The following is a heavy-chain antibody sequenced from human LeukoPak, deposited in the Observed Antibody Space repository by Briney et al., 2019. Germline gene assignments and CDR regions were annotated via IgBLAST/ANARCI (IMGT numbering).Heavy chain of an antibody. CDR1: GYTFTSYG. D-gene: IGHD3-3*01. CDR2: ISAYNGNT. Sequence: GASVKVSCKASGYTFTSYGISWVRQAPGQGLEWMGWISAYNGNTNYAQKLQGRVTMTTDKSTSTAYRELRSLRSDDTAVYYCARVYYDFWSGYEYDAFDIWGQGTMVTVSS. CDR3: ARVYYDFWSGYEYDAFDI. V-gene: IGHV1-18*01. J-gene: IGHJ3*02.